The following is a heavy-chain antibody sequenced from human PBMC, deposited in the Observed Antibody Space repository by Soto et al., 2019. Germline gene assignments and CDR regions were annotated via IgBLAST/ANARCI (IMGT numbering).Heavy chain of an antibody. CDR2: VSYDGKSK. D-gene: IGHD1-1*01. CDR1: GFTFSSYA. Sequence: QVQLVESGGGVVQPGRSLRLSCAASGFTFSSYAMHWVRQAPGKGLEWVAVVSYDGKSKYYADSVKGRFTISRDNYKNTLYLQMNSLRDENMSVYYCAREVEREFDYWGQGTLVTVSS. V-gene: IGHV3-30*04. J-gene: IGHJ4*02. CDR3: AREVEREFDY.